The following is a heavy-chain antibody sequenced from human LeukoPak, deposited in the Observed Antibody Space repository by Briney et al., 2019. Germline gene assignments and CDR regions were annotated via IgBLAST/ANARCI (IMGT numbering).Heavy chain of an antibody. V-gene: IGHV3-23*01. Sequence: GGSLRLSCAASGFTFSSYAMDWVRQAPGKGLEWVSAISAIDDSTHYADSVKGRFTISRDNSKNTLYLQMNSLRAEDTAIYYCAKDFEWILLWSGSFGTDVWGQGTTVIVSS. CDR2: ISAIDDST. CDR3: AKDFEWILLWSGSFGTDV. D-gene: IGHD5-18*01. CDR1: GFTFSSYA. J-gene: IGHJ6*02.